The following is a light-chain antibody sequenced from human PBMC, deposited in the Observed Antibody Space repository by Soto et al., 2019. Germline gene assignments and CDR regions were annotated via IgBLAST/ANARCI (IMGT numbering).Light chain of an antibody. J-gene: IGKJ2*01. V-gene: IGKV2-28*01. CDR2: LGS. Sequence: DIVMTQSPLSLPVTPVEPASISCRSSQSLLHSNGYNYLDWYLQKPGQSPQLLIYLGSNRASGVPDRFSGSGSGTDFKLKISRVEAEDVGVYYCMQALQTPPYTFGQGTKLEIK. CDR1: QSLLHSNGYNY. CDR3: MQALQTPPYT.